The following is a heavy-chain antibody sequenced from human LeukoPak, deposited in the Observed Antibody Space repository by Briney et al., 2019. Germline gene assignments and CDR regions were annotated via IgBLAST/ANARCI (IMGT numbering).Heavy chain of an antibody. D-gene: IGHD3-10*01. CDR3: ARGLYYYDSGSYFYYFDY. Sequence: PSETLSLTCTVSGGSISSSSYYWGWIRQPPGKGLEWIGSIYYSGSTYYNPSLKSRVTISVDTSKNQFSLKLSSVTAADTAVYYCARGLYYYDSGSYFYYFDYWGQGTLVTVSS. J-gene: IGHJ4*02. CDR2: IYYSGST. CDR1: GGSISSSSYY. V-gene: IGHV4-39*01.